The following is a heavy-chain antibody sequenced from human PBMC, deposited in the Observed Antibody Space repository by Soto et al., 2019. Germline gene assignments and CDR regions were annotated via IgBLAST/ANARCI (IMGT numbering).Heavy chain of an antibody. CDR3: ARDLPPVDY. CDR1: GYTFTSYA. V-gene: IGHV1-3*01. CDR2: INAGNGNT. Sequence: QVQLVQSGAEVKKPGASVKVSCKASGYTFTSYAMHWVRQAPGQRLEWMGWINAGNGNTKYSQKXQXXXTXXRETSASTAYMELSSLRSEDTAVYYCARDLPPVDYWGQGTLVTVSS. J-gene: IGHJ4*02.